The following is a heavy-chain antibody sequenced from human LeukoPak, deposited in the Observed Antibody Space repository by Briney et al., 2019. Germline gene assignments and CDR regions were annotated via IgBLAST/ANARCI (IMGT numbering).Heavy chain of an antibody. Sequence: ASVKVSCRASGYTFTDYYIHWMRQAPGQGLEWMGWINPDNGGTNYAQKFQGRVTMTRDTSIRTVYMDLSRLRSDDTAVFYCTREARVGNWFDPWGQGTQVTVSS. CDR3: TREARVGNWFDP. CDR2: INPDNGGT. V-gene: IGHV1-2*02. D-gene: IGHD2-2*01. CDR1: GYTFTDYY. J-gene: IGHJ5*02.